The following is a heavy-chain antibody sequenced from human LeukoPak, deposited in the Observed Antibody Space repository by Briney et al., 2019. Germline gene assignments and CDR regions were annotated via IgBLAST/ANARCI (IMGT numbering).Heavy chain of an antibody. J-gene: IGHJ4*02. CDR2: IYYSGST. D-gene: IGHD1-26*01. CDR1: GGSISSYY. Sequence: PSETLSLTCTVSGGSISSYYWSWFRQPPGKGLEWIGYIYYSGSTNYNPSLKSRVTISVDTSKNQFSLKLSSVTAADTAVYYCAREIVGATTFDYWGQGTLVTVSS. CDR3: AREIVGATTFDY. V-gene: IGHV4-59*01.